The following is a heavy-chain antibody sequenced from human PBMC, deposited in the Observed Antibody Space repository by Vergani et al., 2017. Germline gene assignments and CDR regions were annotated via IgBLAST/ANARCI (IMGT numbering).Heavy chain of an antibody. J-gene: IGHJ6*02. CDR2: IIPIFGTA. CDR3: ARAQKRAYDFWSGYSGYYGMDV. Sequence: QVQLVQSGAEVKKPGSSVKVSCKASGGTFSSYAISWVRQAPGQGLEWMGGIIPIFGTANYAQKFQGRVTITADESTSTAEMALRSLRSDDTAVYYCARAQKRAYDFWSGYSGYYGMDVWGQGTTVTVSS. V-gene: IGHV1-69*01. D-gene: IGHD3-3*01. CDR1: GGTFSSYA.